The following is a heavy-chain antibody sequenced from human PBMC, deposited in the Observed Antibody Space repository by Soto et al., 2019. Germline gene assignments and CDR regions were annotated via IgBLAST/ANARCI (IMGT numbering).Heavy chain of an antibody. CDR2: ISSNGGST. Sequence: GGSLRLSCSASGFTFSSYAMHWVRQAPGKGLEYVSAISSNGGSTYYADSVKGRFTISRDNYKNTLYLQMSSLRAEDTAVYYCVKSPYHYGSGSTFDYWGQGTLVTVSS. CDR1: GFTFSSYA. D-gene: IGHD3-10*01. CDR3: VKSPYHYGSGSTFDY. J-gene: IGHJ4*02. V-gene: IGHV3-64D*06.